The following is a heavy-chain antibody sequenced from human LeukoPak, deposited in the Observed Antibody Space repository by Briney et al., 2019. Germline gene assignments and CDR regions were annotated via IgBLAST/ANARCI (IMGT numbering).Heavy chain of an antibody. D-gene: IGHD4-11*01. J-gene: IGHJ6*02. CDR2: ISSSGSTI. Sequence: PGGSLRLSCAASGFTFSSYEMNWVRQAPGKGLEWVSYISSSGSTIYYADSVKGRFTISRDNAKNSLYLQMNSLRAEDTAVYYCARGSYSNYALGYYGMDVWAKGPRSPSP. CDR3: ARGSYSNYALGYYGMDV. CDR1: GFTFSSYE. V-gene: IGHV3-48*03.